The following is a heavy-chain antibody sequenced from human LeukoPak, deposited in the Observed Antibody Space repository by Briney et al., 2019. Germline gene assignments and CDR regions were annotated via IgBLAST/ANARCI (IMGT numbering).Heavy chain of an antibody. CDR1: GFTFSSYS. J-gene: IGHJ4*02. Sequence: GGSLRLSCAASGFTFSSYSMNWVRQAPGKGLEWVSSISSSSSYIYYADSVKGRFTISRDNAKSSLYLQMNSLRAEDTAVYYCARGIYCSSTSCPFDYWGQGTLVTVSS. V-gene: IGHV3-21*01. CDR3: ARGIYCSSTSCPFDY. CDR2: ISSSSSYI. D-gene: IGHD2-2*01.